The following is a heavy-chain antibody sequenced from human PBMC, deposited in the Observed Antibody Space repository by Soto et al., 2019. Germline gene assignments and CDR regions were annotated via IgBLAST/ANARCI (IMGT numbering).Heavy chain of an antibody. CDR2: ITSGSTTI. CDR1: GFTFSSYS. Sequence: GGSLRLSCVASGFTFSSYSMNWARQAPGKGLEWISYITSGSTTIFYADSVKGRFTISRGNAKNSLYLQMNSLRDEDTAVYYCARDNGMAGSFDPWGQGTLVTVSS. V-gene: IGHV3-48*02. J-gene: IGHJ5*02. CDR3: ARDNGMAGSFDP.